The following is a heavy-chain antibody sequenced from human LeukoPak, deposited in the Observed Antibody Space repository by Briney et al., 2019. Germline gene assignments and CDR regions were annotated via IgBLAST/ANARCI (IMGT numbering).Heavy chain of an antibody. V-gene: IGHV3-21*04. D-gene: IGHD3-10*01. Sequence: PGGSLRLSCAASGFTFSSYSMNWVRQAPGKGLEWVSSISSSSSYIYYADSVKGRFTISRDNAKNSLYLQMNSLRAEDTAVYYCARDPGITMVRGVANGIPYYYMDVWGKGTTVTVSS. J-gene: IGHJ6*03. CDR1: GFTFSSYS. CDR3: ARDPGITMVRGVANGIPYYYMDV. CDR2: ISSSSSYI.